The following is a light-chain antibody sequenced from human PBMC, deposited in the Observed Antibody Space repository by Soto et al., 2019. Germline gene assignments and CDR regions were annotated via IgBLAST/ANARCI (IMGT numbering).Light chain of an antibody. J-gene: IGKJ1*01. CDR2: AAS. CDR3: QQLNSYPL. CDR1: QGISSY. Sequence: IQLTQSPSSLSASVGDRVTITCRASQGISSYLAWYQQKPGKHPKLLIYAASTLKSGVPSRFSGSGSGTDFTLTIRSLQPEDFATYYCQQLNSYPLVGQVTKVEIK. V-gene: IGKV1-9*01.